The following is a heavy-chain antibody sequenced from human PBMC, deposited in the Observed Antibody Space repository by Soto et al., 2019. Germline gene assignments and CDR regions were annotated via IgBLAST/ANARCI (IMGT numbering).Heavy chain of an antibody. D-gene: IGHD7-27*01. CDR3: ARDSNNYYYYGMDV. CDR2: ISYDGSNK. Sequence: QVQLVESGGGVVQPGRSLRLSCAASGFTFSSYAMHWVRQAPGKGLEWVAVISYDGSNKYYADSVKGRLTISRDNSKNTLYLQMNSLRAEDTAVYYCARDSNNYYYYGMDVWGQGTTVTVSS. CDR1: GFTFSSYA. V-gene: IGHV3-30-3*01. J-gene: IGHJ6*02.